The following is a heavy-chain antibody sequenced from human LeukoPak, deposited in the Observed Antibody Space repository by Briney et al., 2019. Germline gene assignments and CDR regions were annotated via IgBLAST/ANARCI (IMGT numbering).Heavy chain of an antibody. CDR3: ARTTEAHSWQTRYYSYYMDV. CDR1: GVSISSYY. V-gene: IGHV4-59*01. Sequence: SETLSLTCTVSGVSISSYYWSWIRQPPGKGLEGIGVIYESVITNYPPSLKSRVTISVDTSKNQFSLKLRSVTAEDTAVYYCARTTEAHSWQTRYYSYYMDVWGKGTTVTVSS. D-gene: IGHD6-13*01. CDR2: IYESVIT. J-gene: IGHJ6*03.